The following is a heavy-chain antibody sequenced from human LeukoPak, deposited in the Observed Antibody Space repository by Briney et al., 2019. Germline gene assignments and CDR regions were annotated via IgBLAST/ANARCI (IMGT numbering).Heavy chain of an antibody. Sequence: SVKVSCKASGGTFSSYAISWVRQAPGQGLEWMGGIIPIFGTANYAQKFQGRVTITADESTSTAYMELSRLRSDDTAVYYCTRDAGGGDCYSCPNWFDPWGQGTLVTVSS. CDR3: TRDAGGGDCYSCPNWFDP. V-gene: IGHV1-69*13. CDR1: GGTFSSYA. J-gene: IGHJ5*02. CDR2: IIPIFGTA. D-gene: IGHD2-21*02.